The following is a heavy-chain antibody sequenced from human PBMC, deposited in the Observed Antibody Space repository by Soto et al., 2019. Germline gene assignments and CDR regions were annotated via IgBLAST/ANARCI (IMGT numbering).Heavy chain of an antibody. CDR2: IRTSNSNT. V-gene: IGHV1-18*01. D-gene: IGHD2-8*01. Sequence: GASVKVSCKASGYTFPSYGISWVRQAPGQGLEWMGWIRTSNSNTNYAQKLQGRVTMTTDTSTSTAYMELRSLRSDDTAVYYCARRTNRVCDYWGQGTLVTVSS. J-gene: IGHJ4*02. CDR1: GYTFPSYG. CDR3: ARRTNRVCDY.